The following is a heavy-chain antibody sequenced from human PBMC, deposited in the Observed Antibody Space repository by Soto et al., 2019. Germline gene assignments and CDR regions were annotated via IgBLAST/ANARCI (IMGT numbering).Heavy chain of an antibody. J-gene: IGHJ3*02. D-gene: IGHD3-10*01. Sequence: GGSLRLSCAASGFTFSSYSMDWVRQAPGQGLEWVSSISSSSSYIYYADSVKGRFTISRDNAKNSLYLQMNSLRAEDTAVYCCARQGGLWFGELLHHAFDIWGQGTMVTVSS. CDR3: ARQGGLWFGELLHHAFDI. V-gene: IGHV3-21*01. CDR2: ISSSSSYI. CDR1: GFTFSSYS.